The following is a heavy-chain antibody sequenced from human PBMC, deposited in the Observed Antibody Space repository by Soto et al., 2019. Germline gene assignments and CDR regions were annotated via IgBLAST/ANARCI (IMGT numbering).Heavy chain of an antibody. V-gene: IGHV3-23*01. CDR1: GFTFSSYA. D-gene: IGHD4-17*01. CDR3: AKDDPYGDYGIFEGLFDY. CDR2: ISGSGGST. J-gene: IGHJ4*02. Sequence: GGSLRLSCAASGFTFSSYAMSWVRQAPGKGLEWVSAISGSGGSTYYADSVKGRFTISRDNSKNTLYLQMNSLRAEDTAVYYCAKDDPYGDYGIFEGLFDYWGQGTLVTVSS.